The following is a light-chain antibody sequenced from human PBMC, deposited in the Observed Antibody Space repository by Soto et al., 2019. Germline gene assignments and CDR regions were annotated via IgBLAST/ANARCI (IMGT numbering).Light chain of an antibody. CDR2: EVS. V-gene: IGLV2-14*01. Sequence: QSALTQPASVSGSPGQSITFSCTGTSSDVGGYNYVSWYQQHPGKAPKLMIYEVSNRPSGVSNRFSGSKSGNTASLTISGLQAEDEADYYCSSYTSSSTLAYVFGTGTKLTVL. CDR1: SSDVGGYNY. J-gene: IGLJ1*01. CDR3: SSYTSSSTLAYV.